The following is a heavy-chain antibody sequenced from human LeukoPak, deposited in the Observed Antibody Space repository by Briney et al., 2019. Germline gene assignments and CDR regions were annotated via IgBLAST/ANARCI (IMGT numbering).Heavy chain of an antibody. CDR2: INPSGGST. CDR1: RYTFTSYY. V-gene: IGHV1-46*01. CDR3: ARVRGPLEDSDAFDI. Sequence: ASVKVTCKASRYTFTSYYMHWVRQAPGQGLEWMGIINPSGGSTSNAQKFQGRVNMTRDTSTSTVYMELSSLRSEDTAVYYCARVRGPLEDSDAFDIWGQGTMVTVSS. J-gene: IGHJ3*02. D-gene: IGHD3-22*01.